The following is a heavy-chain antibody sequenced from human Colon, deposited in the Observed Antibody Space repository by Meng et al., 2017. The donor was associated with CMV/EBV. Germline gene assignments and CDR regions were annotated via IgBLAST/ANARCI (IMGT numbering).Heavy chain of an antibody. V-gene: IGHV3-30*04. CDR2: ISNDGGSQ. J-gene: IGHJ5*02. CDR3: AKIRKGGYCTGGSCFDT. D-gene: IGHD2-8*02. Sequence: GGSLRLSCAASGFTFSNYAMHWVRQAPGKGLEWVAIISNDGGSQNYADSVKGRFTISRDNSKNTVFLQMSSLRADDTGIYYCAKIRKGGYCTGGSCFDTWGQGTQVTVSS. CDR1: GFTFSNYA.